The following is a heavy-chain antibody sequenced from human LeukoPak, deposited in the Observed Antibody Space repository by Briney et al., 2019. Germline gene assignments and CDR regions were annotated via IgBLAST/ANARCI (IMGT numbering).Heavy chain of an antibody. D-gene: IGHD6-13*01. CDR3: AREKWSSWYRAFDI. V-gene: IGHV4-39*07. J-gene: IGHJ3*02. Sequence: KSSETLSLTCTVSGGSISSSTYYWGWIRQPPGKALEWIGSIYYSGSTNYNPSLKSRVTISVDTSKNQFSLKLSSVTAADTAVYYCAREKWSSWYRAFDIWGQGTMVTVSS. CDR1: GGSISSSTYY. CDR2: IYYSGST.